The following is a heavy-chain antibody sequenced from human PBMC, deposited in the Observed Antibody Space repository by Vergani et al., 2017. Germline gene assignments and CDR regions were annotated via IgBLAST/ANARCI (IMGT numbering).Heavy chain of an antibody. D-gene: IGHD5-24*01. J-gene: IGHJ4*02. CDR3: ARGWRGRWLQLPY. CDR2: INHSGST. V-gene: IGHV4-34*01. CDR1: GGSFSGYY. Sequence: QVQLQQWGAGLLKPSETLSLTCAVYGGSFSGYYWSWIRQPPGKGLAWIGEINHSGSTNYNPSLKSRVTISVDTAKNQFSLKLSAVTAADTAVYYCARGWRGRWLQLPYWCQGTLVTVSS.